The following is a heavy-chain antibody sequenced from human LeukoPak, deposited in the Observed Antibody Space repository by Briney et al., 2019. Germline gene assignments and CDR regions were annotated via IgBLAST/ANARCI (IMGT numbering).Heavy chain of an antibody. CDR3: TTDPYYYDSSGYSEPDY. J-gene: IGHJ4*02. V-gene: IGHV3-15*01. Sequence: GALRLSCAASGFTFSNAWMSWVRQAPGKGLEWVGRIKSKTDGGTTDYAAPVKGRFTISRDDSKNTLYLQMNSLKTEDTAVYYCTTDPYYYDSSGYSEPDYWGQGTLVTVSS. CDR2: IKSKTDGGTT. D-gene: IGHD3-22*01. CDR1: GFTFSNAW.